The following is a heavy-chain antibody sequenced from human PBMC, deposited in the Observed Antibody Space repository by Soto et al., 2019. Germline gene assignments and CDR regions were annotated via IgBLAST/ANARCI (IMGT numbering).Heavy chain of an antibody. V-gene: IGHV1-18*01. J-gene: IGHJ5*02. CDR3: ARLLWFGDYRGGDNWFDP. D-gene: IGHD3-10*01. CDR1: GYTFTSYG. Sequence: ASVKVSCKASGYTFTSYGISWVRQAPGQGLEWMGWISAYNGNTNYAQKLQGRVTMTTDTSTSTAYMELRSLRSDDTAVYYCARLLWFGDYRGGDNWFDPWGQGTLVTVSS. CDR2: ISAYNGNT.